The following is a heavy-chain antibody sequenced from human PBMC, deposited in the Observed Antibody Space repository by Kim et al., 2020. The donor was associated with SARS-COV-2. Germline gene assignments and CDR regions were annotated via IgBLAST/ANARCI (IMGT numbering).Heavy chain of an antibody. Sequence: ASVKVSCKASGYTFTSYYMHWVRQAPGQGLEWMGIINPSGGSTSYAQKFQGRVTMTRDTSTSTVYMELSSLRSEDTAVYYCAREEEYYDSSGYYWVYWGQGTLVTVSS. D-gene: IGHD3-22*01. V-gene: IGHV1-46*01. CDR2: INPSGGST. J-gene: IGHJ4*02. CDR1: GYTFTSYY. CDR3: AREEEYYDSSGYYWVY.